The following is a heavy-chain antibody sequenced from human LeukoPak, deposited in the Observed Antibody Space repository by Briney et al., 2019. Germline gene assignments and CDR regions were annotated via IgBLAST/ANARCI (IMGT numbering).Heavy chain of an antibody. V-gene: IGHV1-69*04. CDR1: GGTFSSYA. D-gene: IGHD2/OR15-2a*01. Sequence: SVKVPCKASGGTFSSYAISWVRQAPGQGLEWMGRIIPILGIANYAQKFQGRVTITADKSTSTAYMELSSLRSEDTAVYYCARGSQEGIYYFDYWGQGTLVTVSS. CDR2: IIPILGIA. J-gene: IGHJ4*02. CDR3: ARGSQEGIYYFDY.